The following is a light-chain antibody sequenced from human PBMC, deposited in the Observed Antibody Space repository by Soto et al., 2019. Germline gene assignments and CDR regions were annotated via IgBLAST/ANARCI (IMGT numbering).Light chain of an antibody. V-gene: IGKV3-20*01. J-gene: IGKJ1*01. CDR3: PQYGSSPRT. CDR2: GAS. CDR1: QSVSSNY. Sequence: EIVLTQSPGTLSLSPGEGATLSCRASQSVSSNYLAWYQQKPGQAPRLLIYGASGRATGIPDRFSGSGSGTDFTLTISRLDPEDFAVYYCPQYGSSPRTSGHGTQVDIK.